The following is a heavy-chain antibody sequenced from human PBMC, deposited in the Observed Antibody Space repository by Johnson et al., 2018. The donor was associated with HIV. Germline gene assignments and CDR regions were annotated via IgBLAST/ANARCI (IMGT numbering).Heavy chain of an antibody. D-gene: IGHD2-15*01. CDR1: GFTFSGYG. Sequence: QVQLVESGGGVVQPGKSLRLSCAASGFTFSGYGMHWVRQAPGKGLEWVAVIAYDGSNKYYADSVKGRFTISRDNSKNTLSLQMNSLRVDDTAVYYVRVVGDAFDIWGQGTMVTVSS. CDR2: IAYDGSNK. V-gene: IGHV3-30*03. J-gene: IGHJ3*02. CDR3: RVVGDAFDI.